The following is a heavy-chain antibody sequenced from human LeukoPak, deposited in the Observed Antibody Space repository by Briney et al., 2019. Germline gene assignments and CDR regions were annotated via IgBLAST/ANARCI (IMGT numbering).Heavy chain of an antibody. CDR3: ARSYYDILTGYINWFDP. D-gene: IGHD3-9*01. J-gene: IGHJ5*02. CDR2: IYHSGST. CDR1: GGSISSGGYS. V-gene: IGHV4-30-2*01. Sequence: KSSETLSLTCAVSGGSISSGGYSWSWIRQPPGKGLEWIGYIYHSGSTYYNPSLKSRVTISVDRSKNQFSLKLSSVTAADTAVYYCARSYYDILTGYINWFDPWGQGTLVTVSS.